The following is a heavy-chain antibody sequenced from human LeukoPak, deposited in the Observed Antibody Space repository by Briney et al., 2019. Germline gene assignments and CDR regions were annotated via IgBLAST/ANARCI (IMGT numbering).Heavy chain of an antibody. J-gene: IGHJ4*02. Sequence: SETLSLTCTVSGGSISSSSYYWGWIRQPPGKGLEWIGSIYYSGSTYYNPSLKSRVTISVDTSKNQFSLKLSSVTAADTAVYYCARDRGGYSSGWYEYYFDYWGQGTLVTVSS. CDR3: ARDRGGYSSGWYEYYFDY. D-gene: IGHD6-19*01. CDR1: GGSISSSSYY. CDR2: IYYSGST. V-gene: IGHV4-39*07.